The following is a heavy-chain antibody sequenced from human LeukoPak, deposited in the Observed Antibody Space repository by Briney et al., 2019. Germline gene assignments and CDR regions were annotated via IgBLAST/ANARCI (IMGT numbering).Heavy chain of an antibody. CDR2: VKSDGSVT. V-gene: IGHV3-74*01. J-gene: IGHJ4*02. Sequence: PGGSLRLSCAASGFTFSSYWMHWVSQAPRKGLVWVSRVKSDGSVTNYADSVKGRFTISRDNAKNTLYLQMNSLRAEDTAVYYCAMFSYVSGTTISWGQGTLVTVSS. CDR3: AMFSYVSGTTIS. D-gene: IGHD1-20*01. CDR1: GFTFSSYW.